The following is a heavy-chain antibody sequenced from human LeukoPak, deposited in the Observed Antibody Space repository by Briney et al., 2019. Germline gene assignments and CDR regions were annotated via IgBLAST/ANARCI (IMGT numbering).Heavy chain of an antibody. CDR1: GFTVSSNY. CDR3: ARALGYCSSTSCSYYMDV. Sequence: GGSLRLSCAASGFTVSSNYMSWVRQAPGKGLEWVSVIYSGGSTYYADSVKGRFTISRDNSKNTLYFQMNSLRAEDTAVYYCARALGYCSSTSCSYYMDVWGKGTTVTVSS. V-gene: IGHV3-66*02. CDR2: IYSGGST. J-gene: IGHJ6*03. D-gene: IGHD2-2*01.